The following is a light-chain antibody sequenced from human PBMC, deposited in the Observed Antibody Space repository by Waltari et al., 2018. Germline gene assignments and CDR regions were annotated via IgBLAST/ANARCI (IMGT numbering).Light chain of an antibody. CDR2: DVS. Sequence: QSALTQPASVSGSPGQSITISCTGTSSDVGSYNYVSWYQQHPGKAPKLMIYDVSYRPSGVSKRFSDSKSGNTASLTISGLQAEDEADYYCSSYITTNTLELFGGGTSLTVL. J-gene: IGLJ2*01. CDR3: SSYITTNTLEL. CDR1: SSDVGSYNY. V-gene: IGLV2-14*03.